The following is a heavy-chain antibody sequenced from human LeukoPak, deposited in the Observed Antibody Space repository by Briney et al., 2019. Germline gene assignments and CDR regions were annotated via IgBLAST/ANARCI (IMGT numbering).Heavy chain of an antibody. CDR1: GVSITTYY. CDR3: ARVQWPDGKGVGVLDF. V-gene: IGHV4-59*13. CDR2: IYYSGGT. J-gene: IGHJ4*02. Sequence: SETLSLTCTVSGVSITTYYWSWIRQPPGKGLEWIGSIYYSGGTNYNPSVTRRLAISVDTSTNQFSLKLTSVTPADTAVYYCARVQWPDGKGVGVLDFWGQGSLVTVSS. D-gene: IGHD6-19*01.